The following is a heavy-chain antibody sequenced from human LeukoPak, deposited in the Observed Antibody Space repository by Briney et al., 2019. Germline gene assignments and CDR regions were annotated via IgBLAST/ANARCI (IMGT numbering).Heavy chain of an antibody. D-gene: IGHD3-22*01. CDR3: ARLRDSTGYHFDY. Sequence: SETLSLTCAVYGGSFSGYYWSWIRQPPGKGLEWIGDIYYSGSTNYNPSLKSRVTMSVDTSKKQLSLNLRSVTAADTAVYYCARLRDSTGYHFDYWGQGTLVTVSS. V-gene: IGHV4-59*01. CDR1: GGSFSGYY. CDR2: IYYSGST. J-gene: IGHJ4*02.